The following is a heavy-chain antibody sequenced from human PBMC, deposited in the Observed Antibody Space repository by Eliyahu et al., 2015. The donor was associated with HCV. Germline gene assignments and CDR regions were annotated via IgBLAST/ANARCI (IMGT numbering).Heavy chain of an antibody. CDR3: ARDRLELELDYYYYGMDV. J-gene: IGHJ6*02. CDR1: GGSXXXGDYY. D-gene: IGHD1-7*01. CDR2: IYYSGST. V-gene: IGHV4-30-4*01. Sequence: QVQLQESGPGLVKPSQTLSLTCTVSGGSXXXGDYYWSWIRQPPGKGLEWIGYIYYSGSTYYNPSLKSRVTISVDTSKNQFSLKLSSVTAADTAVYYCARDRLELELDYYYYGMDVWGQGTTVTVSS.